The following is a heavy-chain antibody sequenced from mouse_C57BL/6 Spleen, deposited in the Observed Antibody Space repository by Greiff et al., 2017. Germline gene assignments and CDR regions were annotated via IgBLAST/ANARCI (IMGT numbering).Heavy chain of an antibody. V-gene: IGHV5-4*01. CDR1: GFTFSSYA. CDR3: ARDPTTVPDWYFDV. Sequence: EVQLVESGGGLVKPGGSLKLSCAASGFTFSSYAMSWVRQTPEKRLEWVATISDGGSYTYYPDNVKGRFTISRDNAKNNLYLQMSHLKSEDTAMYYCARDPTTVPDWYFDVWGTGTTVTVSS. CDR2: ISDGGSYT. D-gene: IGHD1-1*01. J-gene: IGHJ1*03.